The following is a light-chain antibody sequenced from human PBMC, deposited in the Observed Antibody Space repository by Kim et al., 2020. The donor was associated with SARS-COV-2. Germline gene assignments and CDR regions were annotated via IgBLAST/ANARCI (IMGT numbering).Light chain of an antibody. Sequence: QSITISSTGSSSDVGGYNYVSWYQQHPGKAPKLMIYDVSKRPSGVSNRFSGSKSGNTASLTISGLQAEDEADYYCSSYTGSSTHVFGTGTKVTVL. CDR3: SSYTGSSTHV. CDR1: SSDVGGYNY. CDR2: DVS. J-gene: IGLJ1*01. V-gene: IGLV2-14*04.